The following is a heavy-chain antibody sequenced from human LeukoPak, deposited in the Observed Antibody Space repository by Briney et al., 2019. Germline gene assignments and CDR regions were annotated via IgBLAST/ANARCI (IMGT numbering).Heavy chain of an antibody. CDR2: IYTSGST. Sequence: PSETLSLTCTVSGGSISSGSYYWSWIRQPAGKGLEWIGRIYTSGSTNYNPSLKSRVTISVDTSKNQFSLKLSSVTAADTAVYYCARGLRTIFGVVKASGAFDIWGQGTMVTVSS. J-gene: IGHJ3*02. V-gene: IGHV4-61*02. D-gene: IGHD3-3*01. CDR3: ARGLRTIFGVVKASGAFDI. CDR1: GGSISSGSYY.